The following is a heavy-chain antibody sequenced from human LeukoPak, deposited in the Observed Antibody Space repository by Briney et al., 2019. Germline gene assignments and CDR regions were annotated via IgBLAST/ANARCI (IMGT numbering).Heavy chain of an antibody. CDR3: ARKSRVVVPAAMSGIGPERIHYYYYGMDV. D-gene: IGHD2-2*01. Sequence: SVKVSCKASGGTFSSYAISWVRQAPGQGLEWMGGIIPIFGTANYAQKFQGRVTITADESTSTAYMELSSLRSEDTAVYYCARKSRVVVPAAMSGIGPERIHYYYYGMDVWGQGTAVTVSS. V-gene: IGHV1-69*01. CDR1: GGTFSSYA. CDR2: IIPIFGTA. J-gene: IGHJ6*02.